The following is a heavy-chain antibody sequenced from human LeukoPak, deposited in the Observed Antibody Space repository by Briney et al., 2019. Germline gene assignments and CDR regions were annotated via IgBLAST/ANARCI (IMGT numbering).Heavy chain of an antibody. CDR3: AIHSYGYRH. V-gene: IGHV5-51*01. J-gene: IGHJ4*01. D-gene: IGHD5-18*01. CDR2: IYSGDSDT. CDR1: GYSFTTYW. Sequence: GESLKISCEASGYSFTTYWITWVRQMPGKGLEWMAIIYSGDSDTRYSPSFQGQVTISVDKSISTAYLQWSSLKASDTAIYYCAIHSYGYRHWXXXTLVTVSS.